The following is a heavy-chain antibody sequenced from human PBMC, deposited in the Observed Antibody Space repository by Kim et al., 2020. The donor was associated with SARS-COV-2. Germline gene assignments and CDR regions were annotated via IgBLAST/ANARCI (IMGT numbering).Heavy chain of an antibody. D-gene: IGHD6-13*01. J-gene: IGHJ6*02. V-gene: IGHV3-11*06. CDR3: ARDTTTAAADNYYYGMDV. Sequence: GGSLRLSCAASGFTFSDYFMSWIRQAPGKGLEWVSYISSSSTYTNYADSVKDRFTISRDNAKNSLYLQMNSLRAEDTAVYYCARDTTTAAADNYYYGMDVWGQGTTVTVSS. CDR2: ISSSSTYT. CDR1: GFTFSDYF.